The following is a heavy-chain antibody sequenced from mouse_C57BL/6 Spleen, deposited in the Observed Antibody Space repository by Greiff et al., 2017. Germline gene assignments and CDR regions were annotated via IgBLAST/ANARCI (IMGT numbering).Heavy chain of an antibody. D-gene: IGHD2-4*01. CDR2: ISSCGSYT. Sequence: EVKLVESGGDLVTPGGSLKLSCAASGFTFSSYGMSLVRQTPDKRLEWVATISSCGSYTYYPDSVKCRFTISRDNAKNTLYLQMSSLKSEDTAMYYCARSDYDYDYFDYWGQGTTLTVSS. CDR3: ARSDYDYDYFDY. CDR1: GFTFSSYG. J-gene: IGHJ2*01. V-gene: IGHV5-6*01.